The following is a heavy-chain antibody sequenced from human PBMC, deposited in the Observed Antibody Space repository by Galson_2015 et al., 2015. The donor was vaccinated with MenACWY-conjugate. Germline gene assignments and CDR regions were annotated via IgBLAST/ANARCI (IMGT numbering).Heavy chain of an antibody. V-gene: IGHV3-74*01. Sequence: SLRLSCAASGFTFNNYWMHWVRHPPGKGLEWISYIKADGRFSNYADSVKGRFTISTDNAKNMVYLQMDGLGDEDTAVYFCARDTNGSFDSWGQGTLVTVSS. CDR1: GFTFNNYW. J-gene: IGHJ4*02. CDR2: IKADGRFS. CDR3: ARDTNGSFDS.